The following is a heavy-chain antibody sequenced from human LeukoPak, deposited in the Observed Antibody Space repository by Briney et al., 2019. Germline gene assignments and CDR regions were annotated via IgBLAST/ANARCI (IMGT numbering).Heavy chain of an antibody. CDR2: MYHSGST. Sequence: SETLSLTCAVSGYSISSGYYWGWIRQPPGQGLEWIGSMYHSGSTYYNPSLKSRVSISVDTSKNHFSLKLSSVTAADTAVYYCARSRQGWWLLDYWGQGTLVTVSS. CDR1: GYSISSGYY. CDR3: ARSRQGWWLLDY. V-gene: IGHV4-38-2*01. J-gene: IGHJ4*02. D-gene: IGHD5-12*01.